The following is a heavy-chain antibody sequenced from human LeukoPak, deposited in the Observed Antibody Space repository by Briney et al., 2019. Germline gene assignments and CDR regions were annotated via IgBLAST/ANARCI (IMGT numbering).Heavy chain of an antibody. CDR2: ISYDGSGK. CDR1: GFTFSNYG. J-gene: IGHJ6*02. D-gene: IGHD4-17*01. V-gene: IGHV3-30*18. CDR3: AKGAVTYYYYYGMDV. Sequence: GGSLRLSCAASGFTFSNYGIYWVRQAPGKGLEWVAVISYDGSGKYYGDSVKGRFTISRDNSKNTLYLQMNSLRAEDTAVYYCAKGAVTYYYYYGMDVWGQGTTVAVSS.